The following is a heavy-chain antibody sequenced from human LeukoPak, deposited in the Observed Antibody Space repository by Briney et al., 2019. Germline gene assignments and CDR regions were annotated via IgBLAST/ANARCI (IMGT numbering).Heavy chain of an antibody. CDR2: ISGYNGNT. CDR3: ARGSTVRYYYDSSGYYRGAVDY. D-gene: IGHD3-22*01. J-gene: IGHJ4*02. CDR1: NYTFTNYG. V-gene: IGHV1-18*01. Sequence: ASVKVSCKASNYTFTNYGITWVRQAPGQGLEWMGWISGYNGNTNYAQKLQGRVTMTTDTSTTTAYMELRSLVSDDTAVYYCARGSTVRYYYDSSGYYRGAVDYWGQGTLVTVSS.